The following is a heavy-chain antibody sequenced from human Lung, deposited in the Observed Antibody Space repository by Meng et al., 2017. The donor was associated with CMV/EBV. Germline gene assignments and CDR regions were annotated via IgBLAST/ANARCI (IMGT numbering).Heavy chain of an antibody. D-gene: IGHD1-26*01. Sequence: FPFSGSAMHWVRQASGKGLEWVGRIRRKANSSATAYAASVKGRFTISRDDSKNTAYLQMNSLKTEDTAVYYCTRPGWERSTGVWFDPWGQGTLVTVSS. CDR3: TRPGWERSTGVWFDP. CDR2: IRRKANSSAT. J-gene: IGHJ5*02. CDR1: FPFSGSA. V-gene: IGHV3-73*01.